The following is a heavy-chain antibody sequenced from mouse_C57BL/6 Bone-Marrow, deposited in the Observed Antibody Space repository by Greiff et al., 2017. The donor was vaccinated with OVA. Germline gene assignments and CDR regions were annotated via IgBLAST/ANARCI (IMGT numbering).Heavy chain of an antibody. CDR2: INPYNGGT. CDR3: ARDYDFSAWFAY. D-gene: IGHD2-4*01. Sequence: EVQLQQSGPVLVKPGASVKMSCKASGYTFTDYYMNWVKQSHGKSLEWIGVINPYNGGTSYNQKFKGKATLTVDKSSSTAYMELNSLTSEDSAVYYCARDYDFSAWFAYWGQGTLVTVSA. V-gene: IGHV1-19*01. CDR1: GYTFTDYY. J-gene: IGHJ3*01.